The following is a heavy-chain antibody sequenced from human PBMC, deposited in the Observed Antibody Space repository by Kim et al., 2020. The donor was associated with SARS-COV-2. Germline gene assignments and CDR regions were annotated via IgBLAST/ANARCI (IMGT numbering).Heavy chain of an antibody. Sequence: SETLSLTCAVYGGSFSGYYWSWIRQPPGKGLEWIGEINHSGSTNYNPSLKSRVTISVDTSKNQFSLKLSSVTAADTAVYYCARDGKVETVTTSVGNDNY. CDR2: INHSGST. CDR3: ARDGKVETVTTSVGNDNY. V-gene: IGHV4-34*01. J-gene: IGHJ6*01. D-gene: IGHD4-17*01. CDR1: GGSFSGYY.